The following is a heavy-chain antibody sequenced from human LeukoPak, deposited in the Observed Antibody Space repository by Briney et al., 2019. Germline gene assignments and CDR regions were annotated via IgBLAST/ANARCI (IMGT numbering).Heavy chain of an antibody. CDR1: GGTFSSYA. CDR2: IIPIFGTA. J-gene: IGHJ4*02. Sequence: ASVKVSCKASGGTFSSYAISWVRQAPGQGLEWMGGIIPIFGTANYAQKFQGRVTMTEDTSTDTAYMELSSLRSEDTAVYYCATDNIYYGSGSPLDYWGQGTLVTVSS. D-gene: IGHD3-10*01. V-gene: IGHV1-69*06. CDR3: ATDNIYYGSGSPLDY.